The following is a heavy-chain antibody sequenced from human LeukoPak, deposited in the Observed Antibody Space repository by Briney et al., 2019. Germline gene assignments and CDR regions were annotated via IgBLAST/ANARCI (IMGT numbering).Heavy chain of an antibody. CDR1: GYTFTGYY. Sequence: ASVKVSCKASGYTFTGYYMHWVRQAPGQGLEWMGWTNPKSGGTNYAQKFQGRDTMTRDTSISTAYMDLSGLRSDDTAVYYCAREYSSSSGRLFDYWGPGTLVTVSS. D-gene: IGHD6-6*01. CDR3: AREYSSSSGRLFDY. J-gene: IGHJ4*02. CDR2: TNPKSGGT. V-gene: IGHV1-2*02.